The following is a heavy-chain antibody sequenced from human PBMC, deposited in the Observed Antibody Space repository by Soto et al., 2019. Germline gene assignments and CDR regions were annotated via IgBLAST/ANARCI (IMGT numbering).Heavy chain of an antibody. CDR2: ISAAGDP. CDR1: GFTFRNYD. CDR3: ARTDSDFYGLDV. D-gene: IGHD5-18*01. Sequence: EVQLVESGGGLVQPGGSLRLSCEASGFTFRNYDMHWVRQGTGKGLEWVSGISAAGDPDYADSVEGRFTISRENAQNSVFLQMNSLRVGDTAVYYWARTDSDFYGLDVLGQGTTFIVSS. J-gene: IGHJ6*02. V-gene: IGHV3-13*05.